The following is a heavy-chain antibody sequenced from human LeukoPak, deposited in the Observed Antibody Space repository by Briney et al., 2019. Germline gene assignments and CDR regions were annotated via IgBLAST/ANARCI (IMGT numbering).Heavy chain of an antibody. CDR3: ARGRGGPPFDF. D-gene: IGHD3-10*01. CDR2: ISADGGTT. CDR1: GFNFRAYG. Sequence: GGSLRLSCVASGFNFRAYGMHWVRQAPGQGLEHISAISADGGTTFHAESVKGRFTISRDNSKNTLYLQMGSLRIDDSALYYCARGRGGPPFDFWGHGTLITVSS. J-gene: IGHJ4*01. V-gene: IGHV3-64*02.